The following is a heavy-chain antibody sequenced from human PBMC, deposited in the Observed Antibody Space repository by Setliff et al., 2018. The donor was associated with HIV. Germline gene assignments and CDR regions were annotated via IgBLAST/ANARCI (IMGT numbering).Heavy chain of an antibody. CDR1: GYTFDAKY. CDR2: INPNSGGT. CDR3: ARVQTVIPPSFDH. Sequence: ASVKVSCKTSGYTFDAKYIHWARQAPGQGLEWMGWINPNSGGTNYARKFQGRVTMTRDTSTSTVYMELRSLRSEGTAVYYCARVQTVIPPSFDHWGQGTLVTVSS. D-gene: IGHD3-16*02. V-gene: IGHV1-2*02. J-gene: IGHJ4*02.